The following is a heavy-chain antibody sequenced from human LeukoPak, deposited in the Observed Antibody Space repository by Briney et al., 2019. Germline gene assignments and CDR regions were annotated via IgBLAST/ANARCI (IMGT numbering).Heavy chain of an antibody. CDR3: ASTAAAGNQNDAFDI. J-gene: IGHJ3*02. D-gene: IGHD6-13*01. V-gene: IGHV5-51*01. CDR2: IYPADSTA. CDR1: GYSFTTYW. Sequence: NAGESLKISCKASGYSFTTYWIGWVRQVPGKGLEWVGIIYPADSTAKYSPSFQGQVTISVDKSISTAYLQWSSLKASDTAMYYCASTAAAGNQNDAFDIWGQGTMVTVSS.